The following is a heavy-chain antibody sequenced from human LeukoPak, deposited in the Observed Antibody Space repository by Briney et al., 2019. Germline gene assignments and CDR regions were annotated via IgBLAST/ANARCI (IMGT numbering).Heavy chain of an antibody. CDR3: AKGRALEVVAAFNY. CDR2: ISGSGANT. Sequence: PGGSLRLSCAASGFTFSNYAMSWVRQAPGRGLEWVSTISGSGANTYHADSVKGRFTISRDNSKNTLYLQMNSLRADDTAIYYCAKGRALEVVAAFNYWGQGTVVTASS. J-gene: IGHJ4*02. D-gene: IGHD2-15*01. CDR1: GFTFSNYA. V-gene: IGHV3-23*01.